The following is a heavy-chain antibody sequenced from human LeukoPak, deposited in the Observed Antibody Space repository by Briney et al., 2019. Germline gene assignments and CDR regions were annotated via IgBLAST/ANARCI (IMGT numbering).Heavy chain of an antibody. CDR3: ARRSIGVTTVTNNWFDP. CDR2: IYYSGST. D-gene: IGHD4-17*01. Sequence: SETLSLTCTVSGGSINSKSYYWGWIRQPPGKGLEWIASIYYSGSTYYNPPLKSRVTISVDTSQNQFSLKLSSVTAADTAVYYCARRSIGVTTVTNNWFDPWGQGTLVIVSS. V-gene: IGHV4-39*01. CDR1: GGSINSKSYY. J-gene: IGHJ5*02.